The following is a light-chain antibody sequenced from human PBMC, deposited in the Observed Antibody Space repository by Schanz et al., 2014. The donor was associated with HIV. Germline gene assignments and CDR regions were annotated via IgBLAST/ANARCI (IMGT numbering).Light chain of an antibody. V-gene: IGKV4-1*01. CDR3: QQYAVSSWT. J-gene: IGKJ1*01. Sequence: DIVMTQSPDSLAVSLGERATINCKSSQSVLYSSNNKNYLAWYQQRPGQPPKLLIYWASTRESGVPDRFSGSGSGTDFTLTISRLEPEDFAVYYCQQYAVSSWTFGQGTKVEIK. CDR2: WAS. CDR1: QSVLYSSNNKNY.